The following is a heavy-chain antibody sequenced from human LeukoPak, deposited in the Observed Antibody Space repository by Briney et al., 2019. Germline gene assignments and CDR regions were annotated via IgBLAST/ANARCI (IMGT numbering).Heavy chain of an antibody. CDR1: GFTFSSYA. CDR2: ISYDGSNK. CDR3: ARKTSPLILRFLEWDY. J-gene: IGHJ4*02. Sequence: GGSLRLSCAASGFTFSSYAMHWVRQAPGKGLEWVAVISYDGSNKYYADSVKGRFTISRDNSKNTLYLQMNSLRAEDTAVYYCARKTSPLILRFLEWDYWGQGTLVTVSS. V-gene: IGHV3-30*01. D-gene: IGHD3-3*01.